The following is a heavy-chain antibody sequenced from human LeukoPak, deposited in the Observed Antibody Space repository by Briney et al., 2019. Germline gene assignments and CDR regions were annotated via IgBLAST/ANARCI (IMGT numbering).Heavy chain of an antibody. CDR2: INPNSGGT. CDR3: ARGWRDGYSHFDY. D-gene: IGHD5-24*01. J-gene: IGHJ4*02. V-gene: IGHV1-2*04. CDR1: GYTFTNYY. Sequence: ASVKVSCKASGYTFTNYYIHWVRQAPGQGLEWMGWINPNSGGTNYAQKFQGWVTMTRDTSISTAYMELSRLRSDDTAVYYCARGWRDGYSHFDYWGQGTLVTVSS.